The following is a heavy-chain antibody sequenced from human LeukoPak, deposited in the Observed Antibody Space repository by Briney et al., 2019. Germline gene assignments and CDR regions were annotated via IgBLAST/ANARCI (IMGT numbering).Heavy chain of an antibody. Sequence: GGSLRLSCAASGFTFSSYAMHWVRQAPGKGLEWVAVISYDGSNKYYADSVKGRFTISRDNAKNTLHLQMDSLTVEDTAVYYCAVSNWMDPWGQGTLITVSS. J-gene: IGHJ5*02. CDR2: ISYDGSNK. CDR1: GFTFSSYA. V-gene: IGHV3-30-3*01. CDR3: AVSNWMDP.